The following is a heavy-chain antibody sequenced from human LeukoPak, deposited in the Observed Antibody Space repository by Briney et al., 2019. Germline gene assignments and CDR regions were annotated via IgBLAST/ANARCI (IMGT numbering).Heavy chain of an antibody. D-gene: IGHD3-10*01. J-gene: IGHJ4*02. CDR3: AISLDYYYGSGSYDY. V-gene: IGHV4-59*01. CDR1: GGSISSYY. CDR2: IYYSGST. Sequence: SETLSLTCVVSGGSISSYYWSWIRQPPGKGLEWIGYIYYSGSTNYNPSLKSRVTISVDTSKNQFSLKLSSVTAADTAVYYCAISLDYYYGSGSYDYWGQGTLVTVSS.